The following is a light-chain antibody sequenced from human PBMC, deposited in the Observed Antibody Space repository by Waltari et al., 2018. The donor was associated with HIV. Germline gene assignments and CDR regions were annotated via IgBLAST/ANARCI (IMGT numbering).Light chain of an antibody. CDR2: TND. J-gene: IGLJ2*01. Sequence: QSVLTQPPSASGTPGQRVTISCSGSSSNIGSHSVNWYQQLPGTAPKLLIYTNDQRPAGCPDRFSGSKSGTSAALAITGLQSKDEADYHCAAWDDSLIGVIFGGGTKLTVL. CDR3: AAWDDSLIGVI. CDR1: SSNIGSHS. V-gene: IGLV1-44*01.